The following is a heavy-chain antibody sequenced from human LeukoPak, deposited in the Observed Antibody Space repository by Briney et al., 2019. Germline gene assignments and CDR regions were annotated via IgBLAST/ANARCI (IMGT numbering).Heavy chain of an antibody. V-gene: IGHV1-2*02. CDR3: ARALGLVRGAPGY. CDR1: GYTFIGYY. D-gene: IGHD3-10*01. Sequence: ASVKVSCKASGYTFIGYYMHWVRQAPGQGLEWMGWINPNSGGTNYAQKFQGRVTMTRDTSISTAYMELSRLRSDDTAVYYCARALGLVRGAPGYWGQGTLVTVSS. J-gene: IGHJ4*02. CDR2: INPNSGGT.